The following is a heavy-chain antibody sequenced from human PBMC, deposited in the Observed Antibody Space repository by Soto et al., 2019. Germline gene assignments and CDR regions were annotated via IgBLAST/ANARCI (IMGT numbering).Heavy chain of an antibody. CDR1: CGSISSGGYS. J-gene: IGHJ6*02. Sequence: SETLSLTCAVSCGSISSGGYSWSWIRQPPGKGLEWIGYIYHSGSTYYNPSLKSRVTISVDRSKNQFSLKLSSVTAADTAVYYCARYKSNYYYGMDVWGQGTTVTVSS. V-gene: IGHV4-30-2*02. CDR3: ARYKSNYYYGMDV. D-gene: IGHD5-12*01. CDR2: IYHSGST.